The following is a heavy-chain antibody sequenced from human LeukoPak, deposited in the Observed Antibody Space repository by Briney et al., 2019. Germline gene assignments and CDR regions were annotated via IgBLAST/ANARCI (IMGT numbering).Heavy chain of an antibody. D-gene: IGHD1-26*01. Sequence: GASVKVSCKASGGTFSSYAISWVRQAPGQGLEWMGRIIPILGIANYAQKFQGRVTITADKSTSTAYMELSSLRSEDTAVYYCARADGATWSDDAFDIWGQGTMVTVSS. V-gene: IGHV1-69*04. CDR1: GGTFSSYA. CDR3: ARADGATWSDDAFDI. CDR2: IIPILGIA. J-gene: IGHJ3*02.